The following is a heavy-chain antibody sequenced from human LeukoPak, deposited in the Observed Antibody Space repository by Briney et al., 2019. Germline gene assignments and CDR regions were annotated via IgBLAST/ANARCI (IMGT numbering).Heavy chain of an antibody. V-gene: IGHV3-23*01. CDR3: AKAAVYHDSCPDS. CDR1: GFIFSTYT. J-gene: IGHJ4*02. Sequence: GGSLRLSCAASGFIFSTYTMNWVRQAPGKGLEWVSSISSSGGSTYYADSVKGRFIISRDNSKNTLYLQVNSLRAEDTAVYYCAKAAVYHDSCPDSWGQGTLVTVSS. CDR2: ISSSGGST. D-gene: IGHD5/OR15-5a*01.